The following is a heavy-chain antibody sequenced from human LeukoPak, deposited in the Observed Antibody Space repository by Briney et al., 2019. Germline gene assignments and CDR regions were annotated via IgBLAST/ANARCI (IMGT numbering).Heavy chain of an antibody. D-gene: IGHD6-6*01. J-gene: IGHJ2*01. CDR2: MSNSGGTT. Sequence: GGSLRLSFATSGFTFSNYAMSWVRQAPGKGLEWVSGMSNSGGTTYYADSVKGRFTIFRDNSKNTLYLQMNSLRAEDTALYYCAKPLEPYTSRSRDWHFDLWGRGTLVTVSS. CDR3: AKPLEPYTSRSRDWHFDL. CDR1: GFTFSNYA. V-gene: IGHV3-23*01.